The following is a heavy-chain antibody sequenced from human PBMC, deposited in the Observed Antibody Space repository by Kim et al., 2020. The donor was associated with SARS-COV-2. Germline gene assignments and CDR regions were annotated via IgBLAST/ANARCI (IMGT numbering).Heavy chain of an antibody. V-gene: IGHV3-9*01. CDR2: INWNGGRL. D-gene: IGHD1-1*01. J-gene: IGHJ2*01. CDR3: AKDTRQRNDWYFDL. Sequence: GGSLRLSCTASGFTFHHYAMHWVRQVPGKGLEWVSGINWNGGRLGYADSVKGRFTISRDNAENSLYLQMNSLRPEDTALYYCAKDTRQRNDWYFDLCGRG. CDR1: GFTFHHYA.